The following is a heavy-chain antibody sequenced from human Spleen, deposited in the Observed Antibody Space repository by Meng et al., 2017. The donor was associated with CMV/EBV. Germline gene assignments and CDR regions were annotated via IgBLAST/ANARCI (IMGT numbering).Heavy chain of an antibody. CDR2: IYYSGST. CDR3: ARSIVGPRIYFDF. V-gene: IGHV4-61*01. J-gene: IGHJ4*02. D-gene: IGHD1-26*01. CDR1: GGSVSSGSYY. Sequence: SETLSLTCTVSGGSVSSGSYYWSWIRQTPGKGLEWIGYIYYSGSTNYNPSLESRVTVSVDTSKNQLSLTLSSVTAADTAMYYCARSIVGPRIYFDFWGQGTLDTVSS.